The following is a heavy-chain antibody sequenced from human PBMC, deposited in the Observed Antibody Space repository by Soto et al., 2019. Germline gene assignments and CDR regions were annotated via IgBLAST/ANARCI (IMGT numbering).Heavy chain of an antibody. CDR1: GFTFSGSG. V-gene: IGHV3-73*01. J-gene: IGHJ6*02. CDR3: METLTPMDV. Sequence: EVQLVESGGGLVQPGESLKLSCAASGFTFSGSGIHWVRQASGKGLEWVGHIRTKTNNYATEYAASVRGRFIISRDDSTITAYLHMACLTPEDTAVYYCMETLTPMDVWGQGTTVTVSS. CDR2: IRTKTNNYAT. D-gene: IGHD4-17*01.